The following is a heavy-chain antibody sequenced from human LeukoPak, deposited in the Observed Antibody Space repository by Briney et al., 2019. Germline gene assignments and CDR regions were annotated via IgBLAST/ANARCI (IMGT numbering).Heavy chain of an antibody. J-gene: IGHJ4*02. CDR2: ISGTSSYI. CDR1: GFTFSNYY. D-gene: IGHD7-27*01. V-gene: IGHV3-21*06. Sequence: GGSLRLSCAASGFTFSNYYMNWVRQAPGKGLEWISPISGTSSYIFYADSMKGRFIVSRDNAKNSLFLQMNSLRAEDTAVYYCGRAGDYWGQGTLVTVSS. CDR3: GRAGDY.